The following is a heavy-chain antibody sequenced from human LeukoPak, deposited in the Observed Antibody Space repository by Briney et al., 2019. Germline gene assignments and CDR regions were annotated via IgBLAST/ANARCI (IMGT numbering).Heavy chain of an antibody. Sequence: SETLSLTCAVYGGSFSGYYRSWIRQPPGKGLEWIGEINHSGSTNYNPSLKSRVTISVDTSKNQFSLKLSSVTAADTAVYYCAREKGTMVRGVILSTGFDPWGQGTLVTVSS. CDR2: INHSGST. J-gene: IGHJ5*02. D-gene: IGHD3-10*01. CDR3: AREKGTMVRGVILSTGFDP. V-gene: IGHV4-34*01. CDR1: GGSFSGYY.